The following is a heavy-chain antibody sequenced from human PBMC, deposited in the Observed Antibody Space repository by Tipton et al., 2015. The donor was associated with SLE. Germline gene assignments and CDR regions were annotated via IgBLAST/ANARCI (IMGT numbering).Heavy chain of an antibody. J-gene: IGHJ3*02. CDR3: ARDPPVVDAFDI. CDR2: IYTSGST. V-gene: IGHV4-4*09. CDR1: GGSISSYY. Sequence: TLSLTCTVSGGSISSYYWSWIRQPAGKGLEWIGYIYTSGSTNYNPSLKSRVTISVDTSKNQFSLTLSSVTAADTAVYYCARDPPVVDAFDIWGQGTMVTVSS.